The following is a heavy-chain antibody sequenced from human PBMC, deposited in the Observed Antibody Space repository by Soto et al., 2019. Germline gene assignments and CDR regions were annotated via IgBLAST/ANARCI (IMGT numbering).Heavy chain of an antibody. V-gene: IGHV3-21*01. CDR3: ARDRISSGLYFDY. CDR2: ISSSSSYI. Sequence: GGSVRLSCAASGFTFSSYSMNWVRQAPGKGLEWVSSISSSSSYIYYADSVKGRFTISRDNAKNSLYLQMNSLRAEDTAVYYCARDRISSGLYFDYWGQGTLVTVSS. D-gene: IGHD3-22*01. CDR1: GFTFSSYS. J-gene: IGHJ4*02.